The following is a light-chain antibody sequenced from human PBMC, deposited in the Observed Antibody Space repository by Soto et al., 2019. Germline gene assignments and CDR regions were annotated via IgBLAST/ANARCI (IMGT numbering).Light chain of an antibody. CDR2: RST. Sequence: QAVVTQPPSASGTPGQRVPISCSGSSSNLGTNTVTWYQHLPGTAPKLLIYRSTQRPSGVPDRFSGSKSGTSASLAISGLQSEDEADYYCAAWDDSLNGVVFGGGTKLIVL. CDR1: SSNLGTNT. J-gene: IGLJ2*01. V-gene: IGLV1-44*01. CDR3: AAWDDSLNGVV.